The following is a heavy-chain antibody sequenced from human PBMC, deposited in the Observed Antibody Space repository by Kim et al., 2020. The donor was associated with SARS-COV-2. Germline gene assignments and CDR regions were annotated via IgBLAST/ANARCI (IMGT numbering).Heavy chain of an antibody. J-gene: IGHJ5*02. CDR3: ARVDTAMAINWFDP. D-gene: IGHD5-18*01. V-gene: IGHV4-39*01. Sequence: NPALKSRVTISVDTSKNQFSLKRSSGTAADTAVYYWARVDTAMAINWFDPWGQGTLVTVSS.